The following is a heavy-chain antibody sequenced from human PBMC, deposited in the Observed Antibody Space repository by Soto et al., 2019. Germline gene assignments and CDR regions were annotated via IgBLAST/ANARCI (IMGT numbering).Heavy chain of an antibody. J-gene: IGHJ6*03. Sequence: SETLSLTCTVPGGSISSYYWSWIRQPPGKGLEWIGYIYYSGSTNYNPSHKSRVTISVDTSKNHLFLKQRSFTAADKAVDYCSTKKNSYDNTPHYYYYMDVWGKGTTVTVSS. V-gene: IGHV4-59*08. CDR1: GGSISSYY. D-gene: IGHD5-12*01. CDR3: STKKNSYDNTPHYYYYMDV. CDR2: IYYSGST.